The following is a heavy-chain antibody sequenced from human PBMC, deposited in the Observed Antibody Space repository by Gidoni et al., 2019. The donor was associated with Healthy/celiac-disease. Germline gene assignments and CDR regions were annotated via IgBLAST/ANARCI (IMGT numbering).Heavy chain of an antibody. D-gene: IGHD3-9*01. CDR1: GGSFSGHY. CDR3: AKGYYDILTGYYIRYFDY. V-gene: IGHV4-34*01. CDR2: INHSGST. Sequence: QVQLLQWGAGLLKPSETLSLTCAASGGSFSGHYWSWIRQPPGKGLEWIGEINHSGSTNYNPSLKSRVTISVDTSKNQFSLKLSSVTAADTAVYYCAKGYYDILTGYYIRYFDYWGQGTVVTVSS. J-gene: IGHJ4*02.